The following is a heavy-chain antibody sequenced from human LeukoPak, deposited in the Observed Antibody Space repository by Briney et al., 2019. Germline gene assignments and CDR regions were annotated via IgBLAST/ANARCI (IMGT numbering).Heavy chain of an antibody. CDR1: GFTFGDYA. CDR2: IRSEAYGGTT. D-gene: IGHD2-2*01. V-gene: IGHV3-49*03. Sequence: PGRSLRLSCTASGFTFGDYAMSWFRQAPGKGLEWVGFIRSEAYGGTTEYAASVKGRFTISRDDSKSIAYLQMNSLKTEDTAVYYCTRDDVPAAISTHYYCYYYLDVWGKGTTVTVSS. CDR3: TRDDVPAAISTHYYCYYYLDV. J-gene: IGHJ6*03.